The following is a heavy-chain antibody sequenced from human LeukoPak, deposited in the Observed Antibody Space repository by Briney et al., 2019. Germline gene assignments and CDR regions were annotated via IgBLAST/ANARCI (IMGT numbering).Heavy chain of an antibody. J-gene: IGHJ5*02. D-gene: IGHD6-19*01. CDR1: GGTFSSYA. CDR2: IIPILGIA. Sequence: ASVKVSCKASGGTFSSYAISWVRQAPGQGLEWMGRIIPILGIANYAQKFQGRVTITADKSTSTAYMELSSLRSEDTAVYYCARDRQWPRHNWFDPWGQGTLVTVSS. CDR3: ARDRQWPRHNWFDP. V-gene: IGHV1-69*04.